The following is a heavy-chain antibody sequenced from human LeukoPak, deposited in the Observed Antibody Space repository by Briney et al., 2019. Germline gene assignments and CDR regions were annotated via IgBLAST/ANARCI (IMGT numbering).Heavy chain of an antibody. Sequence: PGGSLRLSCAASGFTFSSYAMHWVRQAPGKGLEWVAVISYDGSNKYYADSVKGRFTISRDNSKNTLYLQMNSLRAEDTAVYYCARIQLTGAYWGQGTLVTVSS. CDR1: GFTFSSYA. V-gene: IGHV3-30-3*01. J-gene: IGHJ4*02. CDR2: ISYDGSNK. D-gene: IGHD5-18*01. CDR3: ARIQLTGAY.